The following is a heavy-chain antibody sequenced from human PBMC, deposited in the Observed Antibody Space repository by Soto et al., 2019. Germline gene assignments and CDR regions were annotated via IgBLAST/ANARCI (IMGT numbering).Heavy chain of an antibody. V-gene: IGHV4-59*01. CDR2: IYYSGST. CDR1: GGSISSYY. CDR3: ARERCGTYSSRSFDY. D-gene: IGHD6-13*01. Sequence: SETLSLTCTVSGGSISSYYWSWIRQPPGKGLEWIGYIYYSGSTNYNPSLKSRVTISVDTSKNQFSLKLSSVTAAATTVYYCARERCGTYSSRSFDYWGQGTLVTVSS. J-gene: IGHJ4*02.